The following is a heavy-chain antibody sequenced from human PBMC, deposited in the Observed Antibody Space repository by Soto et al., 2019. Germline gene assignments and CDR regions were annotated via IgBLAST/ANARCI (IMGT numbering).Heavy chain of an antibody. CDR1: GGSFNSHA. Sequence: QVQLVQSGAEVKKPGSSVKVSCKASGGSFNSHAFSWVRQAPGQGLEWLGGIIPIFSSANYAQKFQGRVTSTADESSSTIYMELSSLPPEDTAIYYCATTPGATYILHGMHVWGPGTTVTVSS. CDR2: IIPIFSSA. V-gene: IGHV1-69*01. D-gene: IGHD5-12*01. J-gene: IGHJ6*01. CDR3: ATTPGATYILHGMHV.